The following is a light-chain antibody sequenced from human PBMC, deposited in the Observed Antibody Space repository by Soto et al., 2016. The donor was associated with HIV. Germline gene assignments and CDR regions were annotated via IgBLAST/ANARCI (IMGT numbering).Light chain of an antibody. CDR3: QQSYSIPLT. Sequence: DIQMTQSPSSLSASIGDRVTITCRASQMINSYLNWYQQKPGKAPKLLICAASSLQVGVPSRFSGSRSGTDFSLTISNLQVEDFATYYCQQSYSIPLTFGQGTRLXI. J-gene: IGKJ5*01. CDR1: QMINSY. CDR2: AAS. V-gene: IGKV1-39*01.